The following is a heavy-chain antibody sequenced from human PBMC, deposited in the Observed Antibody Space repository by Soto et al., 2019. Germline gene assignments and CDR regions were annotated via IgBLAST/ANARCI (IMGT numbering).Heavy chain of an antibody. J-gene: IGHJ4*02. CDR3: VRDSGAKLSNS. CDR2: IVPIYRTA. Sequence: SVKVSCKACVGTFICHLINWVRQAAGQGVAGVGGIVPIYRTADYAQKLQGRVTITADESARTSYMELRSLESQDMSFYYCVRDSGAKLSNSWGQGTLVTVSS. CDR1: VGTFICHL. V-gene: IGHV1-69*13. D-gene: IGHD3-10*01.